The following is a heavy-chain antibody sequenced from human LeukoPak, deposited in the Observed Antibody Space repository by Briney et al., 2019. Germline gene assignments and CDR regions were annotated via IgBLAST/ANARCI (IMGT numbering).Heavy chain of an antibody. CDR3: ARADYGDYQEAFDY. V-gene: IGHV3-48*02. Sequence: GGSLRLSCAASGFTLSSYGMHWVRQAPGKGLEWVSYISSSSSTIYYADSVKGRFTISRDNAKNSLYLQMNSLRDEDTAVYYCARADYGDYQEAFDYWGQGTLVTVSS. J-gene: IGHJ4*02. CDR2: ISSSSSTI. CDR1: GFTLSSYG. D-gene: IGHD4-17*01.